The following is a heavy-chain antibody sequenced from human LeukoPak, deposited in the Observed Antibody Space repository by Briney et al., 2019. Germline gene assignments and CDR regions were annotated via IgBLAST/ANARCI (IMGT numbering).Heavy chain of an antibody. V-gene: IGHV4-59*01. D-gene: IGHD1-26*01. J-gene: IGHJ4*02. Sequence: KTSETLSLTCTVSGGSISSYYWSWIRQPPGKGLEWIGYIYYSGSTNYNPSLKSRVTISVDTSKNQFSLKLSSVTAADTAVYYCARALDSGSYSGIDYWGQGTLVTVSS. CDR3: ARALDSGSYSGIDY. CDR2: IYYSGST. CDR1: GGSISSYY.